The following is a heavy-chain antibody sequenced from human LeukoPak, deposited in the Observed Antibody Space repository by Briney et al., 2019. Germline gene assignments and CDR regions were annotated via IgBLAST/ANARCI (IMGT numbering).Heavy chain of an antibody. CDR3: ARAPRCNTNSCNSWFDP. Sequence: ASVKVSCKASGDSFSSYGISWLRQAPGQGLEWMGWINVNTKYAQKFQGRVTMTTDTSKTTAYMELRSLRPDDTAVYYCARAPRCNTNSCNSWFDPWGQGTLVTVSS. D-gene: IGHD2-8*01. J-gene: IGHJ5*02. CDR1: GDSFSSYG. V-gene: IGHV1-18*01. CDR2: INVNT.